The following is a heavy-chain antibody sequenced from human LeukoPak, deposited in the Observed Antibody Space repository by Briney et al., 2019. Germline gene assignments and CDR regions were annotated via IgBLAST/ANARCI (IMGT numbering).Heavy chain of an antibody. J-gene: IGHJ5*02. Sequence: PSETLYLTCTVSGGSISGYYWSWIRQPAGKGLEWIGHIYTSGTTNYNPSLKSRVTMSIDTSKNQFSLKLSSVTAADTAVYYCAREGSSAYAWFDPWGQGTLVTVSS. CDR3: AREGSSAYAWFDP. D-gene: IGHD3-22*01. V-gene: IGHV4-4*07. CDR2: IYTSGTT. CDR1: GGSISGYY.